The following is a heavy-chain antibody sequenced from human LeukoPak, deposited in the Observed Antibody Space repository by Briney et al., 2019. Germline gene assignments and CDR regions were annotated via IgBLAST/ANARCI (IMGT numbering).Heavy chain of an antibody. Sequence: SVKVSCKASGYTFTGYYVHWVRQAPGQGLEWMGGIIPIFGTANYAQKFQGRVTITTDESTSTAYMELSSLRSEDTAVYYCARVGDGYNPHYFDYWGQGTLVTVSS. D-gene: IGHD5-24*01. CDR1: GYTFTGYY. CDR2: IIPIFGTA. V-gene: IGHV1-69*05. J-gene: IGHJ4*02. CDR3: ARVGDGYNPHYFDY.